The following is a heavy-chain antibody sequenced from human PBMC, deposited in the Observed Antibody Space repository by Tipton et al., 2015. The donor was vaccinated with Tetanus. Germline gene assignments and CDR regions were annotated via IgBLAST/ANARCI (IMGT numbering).Heavy chain of an antibody. CDR3: ARFSYDSGGFYSYFDY. Sequence: TLSLTCTISGGSISRFYWGWIRQPPGKALEWIGHAYYSGSANYNPSLKSRITISVDTSSEQFSLRLTSVTAVDTAMYYCARFSYDSGGFYSYFDYWGRGTLVAVSS. V-gene: IGHV4-59*01. CDR1: GGSISRFY. D-gene: IGHD3-22*01. CDR2: AYYSGSA. J-gene: IGHJ4*02.